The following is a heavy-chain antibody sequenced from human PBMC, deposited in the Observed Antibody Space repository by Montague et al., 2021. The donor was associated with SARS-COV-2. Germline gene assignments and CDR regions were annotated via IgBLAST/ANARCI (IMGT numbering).Heavy chain of an antibody. D-gene: IGHD3-9*01. CDR2: INHSGST. J-gene: IGHJ6*02. V-gene: IGHV4-34*01. CDR3: ARGVTYYDILTGYYKGNYYYGMDV. CDR1: GGSFSGYY. Sequence: SETLSLTCAVYGGSFSGYYWNWIRQPPGKGLEWIGEINHSGSTNYNSSLKSRATISVDTAKNQFSLKLSSVTAADTAVYYCARGVTYYDILTGYYKGNYYYGMDVWGQGTTVTVSS.